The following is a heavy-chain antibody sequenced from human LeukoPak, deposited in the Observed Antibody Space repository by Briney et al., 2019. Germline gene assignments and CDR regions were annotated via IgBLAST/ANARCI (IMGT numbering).Heavy chain of an antibody. V-gene: IGHV3-11*01. CDR2: ISSSGSTI. Sequence: PGGSLRLSCAASGFTFSDYYMSWIRQAPGKGLEWVSYISSSGSTIYYADSVKGRFTISRDNAENSLYLQMNSLRAEDTAVYYCASLGGMVYAITPDYWGQGTLVTVSS. D-gene: IGHD2-8*01. CDR1: GFTFSDYY. CDR3: ASLGGMVYAITPDY. J-gene: IGHJ4*02.